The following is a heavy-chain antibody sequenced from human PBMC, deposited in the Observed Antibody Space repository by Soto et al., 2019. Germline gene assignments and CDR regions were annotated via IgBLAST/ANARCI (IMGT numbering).Heavy chain of an antibody. D-gene: IGHD3-10*01. CDR2: IYYSGST. V-gene: IGHV4-59*08. CDR3: ARQDDGSWGYFDD. J-gene: IGHJ4*02. Sequence: PSETLSLTCTVSGGSISSYYWSWIRQPPGKGLEWIGYIYYSGSTNYNPSLKSRVTISVDTSKNQFSLKLSSVTAADTAVYYCARQDDGSWGYFDDWGQGTLVNVAS. CDR1: GGSISSYY.